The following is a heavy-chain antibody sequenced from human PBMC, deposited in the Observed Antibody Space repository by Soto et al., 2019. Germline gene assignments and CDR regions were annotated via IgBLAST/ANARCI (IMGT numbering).Heavy chain of an antibody. Sequence: SETLSLTCAVYGGSFSGYYWSWIRQPPGKGLEWIGEINHSGSTNYNPSLKSRVTISVDTSKNQFSLKLSSVTAADTAVYYCARDGPSPAYYGSGSSGYFDYWGQGTLVTVSS. CDR2: INHSGST. CDR1: GGSFSGYY. J-gene: IGHJ4*02. CDR3: ARDGPSPAYYGSGSSGYFDY. D-gene: IGHD3-10*01. V-gene: IGHV4-34*01.